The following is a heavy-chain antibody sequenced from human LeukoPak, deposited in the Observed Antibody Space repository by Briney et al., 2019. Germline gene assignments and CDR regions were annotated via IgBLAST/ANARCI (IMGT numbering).Heavy chain of an antibody. CDR1: GFTFSSYG. D-gene: IGHD3-3*01. V-gene: IGHV3-33*01. CDR2: IWYDGSNK. Sequence: GGSLRLSCAASGFTFSSYGVHWVRQAPGKGLEWVAVIWYDGSNKYYADSVKGRFTISRDNSKNTLYLQMNSLRAEDTAVYYCARDELRFLEWFGMDVWGQGTTVTVSS. J-gene: IGHJ6*02. CDR3: ARDELRFLEWFGMDV.